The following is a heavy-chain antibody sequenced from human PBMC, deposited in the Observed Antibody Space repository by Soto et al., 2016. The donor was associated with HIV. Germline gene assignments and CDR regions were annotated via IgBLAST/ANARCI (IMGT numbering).Heavy chain of an antibody. CDR1: GFTFSNAW. CDR2: IKTKTDDGTT. CDR3: TTGTDRGLTYYYYYGMDV. J-gene: IGHJ6*02. V-gene: IGHV3-15*01. D-gene: IGHD2-21*02. Sequence: EVQLVESGGGLVKPGGSLRLSCAASGFTFSNAWMTWVRQAPGKGLEWVGRIKTKTDDGTTDYAAPVKGRFTISRDDSKNTLYLQMNSLKTEDTAVYYRTTGTDRGLTYYYYYGMDVWGQGTSVTVSS.